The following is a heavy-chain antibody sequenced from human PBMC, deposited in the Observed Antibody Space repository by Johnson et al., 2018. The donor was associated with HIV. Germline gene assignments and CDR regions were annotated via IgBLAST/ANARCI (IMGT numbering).Heavy chain of an antibody. CDR2: ISNHGGST. J-gene: IGHJ3*02. CDR3: ARRFYDSSGAGFDI. D-gene: IGHD3-22*01. Sequence: GGSLRLSCAASGFTFRSYAMHWVRQAPGKGLEYVSAISNHGGSTYYANSVKGRFTISRDNSKNTLYLQMGSLRAEDMAVYYCARRFYDSSGAGFDIWGQGTMVTVSS. V-gene: IGHV3-64*01. CDR1: GFTFRSYA.